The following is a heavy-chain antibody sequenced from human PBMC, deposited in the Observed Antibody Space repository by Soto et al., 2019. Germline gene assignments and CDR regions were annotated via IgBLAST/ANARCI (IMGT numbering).Heavy chain of an antibody. Sequence: SETLSLTCAVYGGSFSGDSWTWIRQPPGRVLEWIGEISHSGTTNYNPSLKSRVTISVDTSKNQFYLNLSSVTAADTAIFYCASIAAPGTTHFDFWGQGTLVNVSS. CDR2: ISHSGTT. CDR1: GGSFSGDS. D-gene: IGHD6-13*01. V-gene: IGHV4-34*01. CDR3: ASIAAPGTTHFDF. J-gene: IGHJ4*02.